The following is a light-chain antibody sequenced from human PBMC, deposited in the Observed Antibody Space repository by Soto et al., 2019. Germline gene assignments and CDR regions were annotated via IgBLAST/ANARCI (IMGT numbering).Light chain of an antibody. Sequence: QSVLTQPASVSGSPGQSITISCTGTSSDVGAYNYVSWYQQHPGKVPKLMIYEVSNRPSGVSNRFSASKSGNTASLTISGLQAEDEADYYCSSYTSSSPYVFGTGTKVTVL. CDR1: SSDVGAYNY. J-gene: IGLJ1*01. CDR3: SSYTSSSPYV. CDR2: EVS. V-gene: IGLV2-14*01.